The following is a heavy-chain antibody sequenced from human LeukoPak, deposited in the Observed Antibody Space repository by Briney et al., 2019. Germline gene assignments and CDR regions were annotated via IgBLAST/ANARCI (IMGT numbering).Heavy chain of an antibody. CDR3: ARGYRWLQLSIRCPFDY. V-gene: IGHV3-11*01. CDR1: GFTFSDYY. CDR2: ISSSGSTI. J-gene: IGHJ4*02. D-gene: IGHD5-24*01. Sequence: GGSLRLSCAASGFTFSDYYMSWIRQAPGKGLEWVSYISSSGSTIYYAESVKGRFTISRENAKNSLYLQMNSLRAEDTAVYYCARGYRWLQLSIRCPFDYWGQGTLVTVSS.